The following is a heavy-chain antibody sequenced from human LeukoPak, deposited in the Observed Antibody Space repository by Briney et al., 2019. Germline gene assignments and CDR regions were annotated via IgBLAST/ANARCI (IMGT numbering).Heavy chain of an antibody. J-gene: IGHJ3*02. V-gene: IGHV1-2*04. CDR3: ARGGSGSYSALDI. CDR1: GYTFTSYD. Sequence: ASVKVSCKASGYTFTSYDINWVRQATGQGLEWMGWINPNSGGTSYAQKFQGWVTMTRDTSISTAYMDLGRLTSDDTAVYYCARGGSGSYSALDIWGQGTMVTVSS. D-gene: IGHD3-10*01. CDR2: INPNSGGT.